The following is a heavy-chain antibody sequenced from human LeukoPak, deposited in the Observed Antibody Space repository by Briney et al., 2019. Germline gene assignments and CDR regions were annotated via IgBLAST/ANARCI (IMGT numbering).Heavy chain of an antibody. J-gene: IGHJ4*02. CDR1: GFTFSSYE. Sequence: GGSLRLSCAASGFTFSSYEMNWVRQAPGKGLEWVSYISSSGSTIYYADSVKGRFTISRDNSKNTLYLQMNSLRAEDTAVYYCAKGGWGLQSDYWGQGTLVTVSS. CDR2: ISSSGSTI. D-gene: IGHD3-16*01. V-gene: IGHV3-48*03. CDR3: AKGGWGLQSDY.